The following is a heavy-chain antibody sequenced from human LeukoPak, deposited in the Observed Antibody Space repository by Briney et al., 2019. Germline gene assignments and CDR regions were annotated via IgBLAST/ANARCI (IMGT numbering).Heavy chain of an antibody. CDR2: IIPNSGGT. Sequence: GASVKVSCKASGYTFTGYYMHWVRQAPGQGLEWMGWIIPNSGGTNYALKFQGRVTMTRDTSISTAYMELSRLRSDDTAVYYCARGRSNLGDPAADYWGQGTLVTVSS. CDR1: GYTFTGYY. CDR3: ARGRSNLGDPAADY. V-gene: IGHV1-2*02. J-gene: IGHJ4*02. D-gene: IGHD6-13*01.